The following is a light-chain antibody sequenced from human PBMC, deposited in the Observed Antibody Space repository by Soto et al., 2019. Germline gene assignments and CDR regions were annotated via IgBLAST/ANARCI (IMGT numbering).Light chain of an antibody. V-gene: IGLV2-23*01. CDR1: SSDVGNYNL. Sequence: XSVLTQPASVSGSPGQSIAISCTGTSSDVGNYNLVSWYQQHSGKAPKLMIYEGTKRPSGVSDRFSGSKSGNTASLTISGLQAEDEADYYCCSYASTGTYVFGTGTKVTVL. CDR3: CSYASTGTYV. CDR2: EGT. J-gene: IGLJ1*01.